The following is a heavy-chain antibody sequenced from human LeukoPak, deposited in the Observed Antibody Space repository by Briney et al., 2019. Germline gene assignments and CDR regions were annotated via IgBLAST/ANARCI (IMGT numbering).Heavy chain of an antibody. CDR1: GGSFSGYY. CDR3: ARGPVPPNIVVVPAAIPPYYYYYMDV. J-gene: IGHJ6*03. V-gene: IGHV4-34*01. Sequence: SETLSLTCAVYGGSFSGYYWSWIRQPPGKGLEWIGEINHSGSTNYNPSLKSRVTISVDTSKNQFSLKLSSVIVADTAVYYCARGPVPPNIVVVPAAIPPYYYYYMDVWGKGTTVTVSS. CDR2: INHSGST. D-gene: IGHD2-2*02.